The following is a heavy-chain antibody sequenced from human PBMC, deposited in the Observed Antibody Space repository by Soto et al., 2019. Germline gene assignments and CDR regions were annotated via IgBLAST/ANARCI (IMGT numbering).Heavy chain of an antibody. CDR2: ISGSGGST. D-gene: IGHD3-9*01. CDR1: GFTFSRYA. CDR3: AKSSILTGSDDY. Sequence: EVQLLESGGGLVQPGGSLRLSCAASGFTFSRYAMSWVRQAPGKGLEWVSAISGSGGSTYYAASVKGRFTISRDNSNDTLYPQINSLRAEDTAVYYCAKSSILTGSDDYWGQGTLVTVSS. V-gene: IGHV3-23*01. J-gene: IGHJ4*02.